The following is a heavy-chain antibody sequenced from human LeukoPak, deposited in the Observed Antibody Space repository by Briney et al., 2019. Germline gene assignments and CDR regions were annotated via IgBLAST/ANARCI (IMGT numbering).Heavy chain of an antibody. J-gene: IGHJ4*02. CDR3: AKDRGIAVAGTDFDY. CDR2: ITGSGGST. Sequence: GGSLRLSCAVSGFTFSSYAMSWVRQAPGKGLEWVSIITGSGGSTYYADSVKGRFTFSRDNSKNTLYLQMNSLRAEDTAVYYCAKDRGIAVAGTDFDYWGQGTLVTVSS. V-gene: IGHV3-23*01. D-gene: IGHD6-19*01. CDR1: GFTFSSYA.